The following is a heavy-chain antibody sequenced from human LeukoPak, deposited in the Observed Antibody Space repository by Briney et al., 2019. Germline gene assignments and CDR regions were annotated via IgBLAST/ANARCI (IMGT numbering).Heavy chain of an antibody. J-gene: IGHJ6*03. Sequence: SVKVSCKASGGTLSSYAISWVRQAPGQELEWMGGIIPIFGTANYAQKFQGRVTITADKSTSTAYMELSSLRSEDTAVYYCARVLRYFDWTPPHMDDWGKGTTVTVSS. V-gene: IGHV1-69*06. CDR2: IIPIFGTA. CDR1: GGTLSSYA. D-gene: IGHD3-9*01. CDR3: ARVLRYFDWTPPHMDD.